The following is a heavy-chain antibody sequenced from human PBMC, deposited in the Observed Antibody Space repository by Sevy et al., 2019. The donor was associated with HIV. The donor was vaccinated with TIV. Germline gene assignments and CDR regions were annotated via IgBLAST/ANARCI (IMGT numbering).Heavy chain of an antibody. V-gene: IGHV1-2*02. Sequence: ASVKVSCKASGYTFTGYYMHWVRQAPGQGLEWMGWINPNSGGTNYEQKFQGRVTMTRDTSISTAYMELSRLRSDDKAVYYCATVPPSYDFWSGYSYYYYGMDVWGQGTTVTVSS. J-gene: IGHJ6*02. CDR2: INPNSGGT. D-gene: IGHD3-3*01. CDR1: GYTFTGYY. CDR3: ATVPPSYDFWSGYSYYYYGMDV.